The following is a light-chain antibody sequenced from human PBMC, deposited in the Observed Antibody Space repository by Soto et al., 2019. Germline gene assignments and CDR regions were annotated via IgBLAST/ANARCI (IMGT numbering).Light chain of an antibody. CDR2: DVS. J-gene: IGLJ1*01. CDR1: SSDVGGYKY. V-gene: IGLV2-14*03. CDR3: SSYTGSSSSYV. Sequence: QSALTRPASVSGSPGQSITISCTGTSSDVGGYKYVSWYQQHPGKAPKLMIYDVSNRPSGVSDRFSGSKSGNTASLTISGLQAEDEADYYCSSYTGSSSSYVFGIGTKVTVL.